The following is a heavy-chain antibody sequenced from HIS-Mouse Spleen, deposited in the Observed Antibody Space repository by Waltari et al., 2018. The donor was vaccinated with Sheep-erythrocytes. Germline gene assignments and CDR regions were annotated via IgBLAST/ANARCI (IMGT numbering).Heavy chain of an antibody. CDR1: GGSISSGGYY. V-gene: IGHV4-31*03. CDR2: IYYSGST. D-gene: IGHD3-10*01. Sequence: QVQLQESGPGLVKPSQTLSLTCTVSGGSISSGGYYWSWIRQHPGKGLEWIGYIYYSGSTYYTPSLKSRVTIPVDTSKNQFSLKLSSVTAADTAVYYCARALIITMVRGVTSNWFDPWGQGTLVTVSS. CDR3: ARALIITMVRGVTSNWFDP. J-gene: IGHJ5*02.